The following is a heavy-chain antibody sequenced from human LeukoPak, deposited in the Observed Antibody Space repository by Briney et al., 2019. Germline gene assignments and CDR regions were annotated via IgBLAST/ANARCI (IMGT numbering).Heavy chain of an antibody. V-gene: IGHV1-69*13. J-gene: IGHJ4*02. CDR3: ARDGQGITIFGVVPPESYFDY. CDR1: GGTFSSYA. CDR2: IIPIFGAA. D-gene: IGHD3-3*01. Sequence: ASVKVSCXASGGTFSSYAISWVRRAPGQGLEWMGGIIPIFGAANYAQKFQGRVTITADESMSTAYMELSSLRSEDTAVYYCARDGQGITIFGVVPPESYFDYWGQGTLVTVSS.